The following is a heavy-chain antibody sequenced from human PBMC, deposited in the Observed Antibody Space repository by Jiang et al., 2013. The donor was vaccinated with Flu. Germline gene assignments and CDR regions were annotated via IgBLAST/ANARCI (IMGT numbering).Heavy chain of an antibody. CDR1: VAPSAVVVTT. CDR3: ARLVFAGEIDY. D-gene: IGHD7-27*01. Sequence: GLVKPSETLSLTVHWSLVAPSAVVVTTGAGSGSPQEGTGVDWVYLLQWEHQLQPSLKSRVTISVDTSKNQFSLKLSSVTAADTAVYYCARLVFAGEIDYWGQGTLVTVSS. V-gene: IGHV4-61*01. CDR2: LLQWEH. J-gene: IGHJ4*02.